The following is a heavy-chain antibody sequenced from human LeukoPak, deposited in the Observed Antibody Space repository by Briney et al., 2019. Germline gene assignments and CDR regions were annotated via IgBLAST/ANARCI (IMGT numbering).Heavy chain of an antibody. CDR3: AKDLSLRSSDWYPGFDY. J-gene: IGHJ4*02. Sequence: GGSLRLSCAASGFTFSSYGMHWVRQAPGKGLEWVAFIRYDGSNKYYADSVKGRFTISRDNSKNTLYLQMNSLRAEDTAVYYCAKDLSLRSSDWYPGFDYWGQGTLVTVSS. CDR1: GFTFSSYG. CDR2: IRYDGSNK. V-gene: IGHV3-30*02. D-gene: IGHD6-19*01.